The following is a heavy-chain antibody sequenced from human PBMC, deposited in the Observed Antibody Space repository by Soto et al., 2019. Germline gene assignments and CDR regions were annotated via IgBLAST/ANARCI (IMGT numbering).Heavy chain of an antibody. D-gene: IGHD4-17*01. J-gene: IGHJ5*02. V-gene: IGHV3-7*01. CDR1: GFTFSSYW. CDR2: IKQDGSEK. Sequence: EVQLVESGGGLVQPGGSLRLCCAAYGFTFSSYWMSWVRQAPGKGLEWVANIKQDGSEKYYVDSVKGRFTISRDNAKNSLYLQMNSLGAEDTAVYYCARDRTTVTAKPLFRFDPLGQGTLVTVSS. CDR3: ARDRTTVTAKPLFRFDP.